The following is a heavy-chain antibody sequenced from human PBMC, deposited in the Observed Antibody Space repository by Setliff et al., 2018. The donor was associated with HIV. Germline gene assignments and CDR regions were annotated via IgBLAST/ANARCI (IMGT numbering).Heavy chain of an antibody. CDR1: GGSISNSRYY. Sequence: PSETLSLTCTVSGGSISNSRYYWSWIRQPPGKGLEWIGSIYYSGSTYYNPSLKSRVTISVDTSKNQFSLKLSSVTAADTAVYYCARGSSYGPGDYWGQGTLVTVSS. CDR3: ARGSSYGPGDY. J-gene: IGHJ4*02. CDR2: IYYSGST. D-gene: IGHD5-18*01. V-gene: IGHV4-39*07.